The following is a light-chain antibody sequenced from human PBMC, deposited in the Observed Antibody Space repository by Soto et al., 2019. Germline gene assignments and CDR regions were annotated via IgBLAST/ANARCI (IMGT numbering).Light chain of an antibody. V-gene: IGLV1-40*01. CDR3: QSYDTSLNDLEGV. CDR2: GDT. Sequence: QSVLTQPPSVSGAPGQRVTISCTGSSSNIGAGYGVHWYQVVPGTAPKLLIYGDTNRPSGVPDRFSGSKSGSSASLAITGLQAEDEADYYCQSYDTSLNDLEGVFGGGTKVTVL. CDR1: SSNIGAGYG. J-gene: IGLJ3*02.